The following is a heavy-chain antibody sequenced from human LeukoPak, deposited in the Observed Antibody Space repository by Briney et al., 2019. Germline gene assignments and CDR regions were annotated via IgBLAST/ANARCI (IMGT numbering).Heavy chain of an antibody. D-gene: IGHD3-10*01. Sequence: PGGSLRLSCAASGFTFSSYAMSWVRQAPGKGLEWVSAISGSGGSTYYADSVKGRFTISRDNSKNTLYLQMNSLRAEDTAVYYCVRKWFGDSWFFDLWGRGTLVTVSS. CDR1: GFTFSSYA. J-gene: IGHJ2*01. V-gene: IGHV3-23*01. CDR2: ISGSGGST. CDR3: VRKWFGDSWFFDL.